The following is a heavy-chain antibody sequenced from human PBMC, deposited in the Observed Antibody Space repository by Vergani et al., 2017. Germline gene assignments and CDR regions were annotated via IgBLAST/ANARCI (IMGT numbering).Heavy chain of an antibody. Sequence: VQLVQSGAEVKNPGAFLKTSCKGSGYSFTSYWIGWVRQMPGKGLEWMGIIYPGDSDTRYSPSFQGQVTISADKSISTAYLQWSSLKASDTAMYYCARLSDYYDSSGYPDYWGQGTLVTVSS. J-gene: IGHJ4*02. CDR1: GYSFTSYW. D-gene: IGHD3-22*01. CDR3: ARLSDYYDSSGYPDY. V-gene: IGHV5-51*01. CDR2: IYPGDSDT.